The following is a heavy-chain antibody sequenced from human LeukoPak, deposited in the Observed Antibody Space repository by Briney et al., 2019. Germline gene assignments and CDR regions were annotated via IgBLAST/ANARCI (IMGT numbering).Heavy chain of an antibody. CDR3: ARDFRLYYGSGSTYYFDY. Sequence: SETLSLTCTVSGGSISSGSYYWSWIRQPAGKGLEWIGRIYTSGSTYYNPSLKSRVTISVDTSKNQFALKLSSVAAADTAVYYCARDFRLYYGSGSTYYFDYWGQGTLVTVSS. V-gene: IGHV4-61*02. D-gene: IGHD3-10*01. CDR2: IYTSGST. CDR1: GGSISSGSYY. J-gene: IGHJ4*02.